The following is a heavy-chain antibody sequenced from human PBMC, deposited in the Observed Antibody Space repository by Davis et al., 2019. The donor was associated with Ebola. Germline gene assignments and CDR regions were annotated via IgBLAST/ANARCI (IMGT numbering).Heavy chain of an antibody. V-gene: IGHV4-39*01. D-gene: IGHD3-10*01. CDR1: GGSISSSSYY. J-gene: IGHJ5*02. CDR3: ARLGAMYYYGSGSEYNWFDP. CDR2: IYYSGST. Sequence: SETLSLTCTVSGGSISSSSYYWGWLRQHPGKGLEWIGSIYYSGSTYYNPSLKSRVTISVDTSKNQFSLKLSSVTAADTAVYYCARLGAMYYYGSGSEYNWFDPWGQGTLVTVSS.